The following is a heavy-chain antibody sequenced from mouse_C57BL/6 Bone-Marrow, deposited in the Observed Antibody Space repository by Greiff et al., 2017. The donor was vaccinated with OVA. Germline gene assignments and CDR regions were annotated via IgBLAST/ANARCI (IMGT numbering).Heavy chain of an antibody. CDR1: GYTFTSYD. CDR2: IYPRDGST. CDR3: ANDGYYSYFDY. V-gene: IGHV1-85*01. D-gene: IGHD2-3*01. Sequence: VQRVESGPELVKPGASVKLSCKASGYTFTSYDINWVKQRPGQGLEWIGWIYPRDGSTKYNEKFKGKATLTVDTSSSTAYMELHSLTSEDSAVYFCANDGYYSYFDYWGQGTTLTVSS. J-gene: IGHJ2*01.